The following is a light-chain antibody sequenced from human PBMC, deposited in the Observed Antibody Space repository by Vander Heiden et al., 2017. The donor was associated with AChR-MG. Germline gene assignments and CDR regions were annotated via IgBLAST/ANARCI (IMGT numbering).Light chain of an antibody. CDR3: QQRSNWPPHT. CDR2: DAS. V-gene: IGKV3-11*01. CDR1: QSVNSN. Sequence: EIVLTQSPATLSLSQGERATLSCRASQSVNSNLAWYQQNPGKAPRLLIYDASNRATCIPARFSGSGSGTDFTLSISSLEPEDFAVYYCQQRSNWPPHTFGQGTKLEIK. J-gene: IGKJ2*01.